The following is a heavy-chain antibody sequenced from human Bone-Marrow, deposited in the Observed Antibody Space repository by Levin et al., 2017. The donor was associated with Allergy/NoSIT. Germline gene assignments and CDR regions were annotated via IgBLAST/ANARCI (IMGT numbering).Heavy chain of an antibody. CDR2: ISYDGSNK. CDR1: GFTFSSYA. Sequence: GESLKISCAASGFTFSSYAMHWVRQAPGKGLEWVAVISYDGSNKYYADSVKGRFTISRDNSKNTLYLQMNSLRAEDTAVYYCAGGNEGGYYYGMDVWGQGTTVTVSS. V-gene: IGHV3-30*04. CDR3: AGGNEGGYYYGMDV. D-gene: IGHD3-16*01. J-gene: IGHJ6*02.